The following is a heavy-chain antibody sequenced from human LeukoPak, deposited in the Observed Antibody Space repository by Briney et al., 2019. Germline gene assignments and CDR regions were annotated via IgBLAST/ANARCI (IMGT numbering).Heavy chain of an antibody. CDR1: GGSFSDYY. Sequence: SEALSLTCAVYGGSFSDYYWSWIRQPPDKGLEWIGEINHNGSTNYNPSLKSRVSMSVDTSKNQFSLKLISVTAADTAVYYCARYSGESNWFDPWGQGTLVIVSS. J-gene: IGHJ5*02. D-gene: IGHD3-10*01. CDR3: ARYSGESNWFDP. V-gene: IGHV4-34*01. CDR2: INHNGST.